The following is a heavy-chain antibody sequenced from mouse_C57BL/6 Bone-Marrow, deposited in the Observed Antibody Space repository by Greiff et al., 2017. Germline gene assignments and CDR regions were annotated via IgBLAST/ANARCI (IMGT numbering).Heavy chain of an antibody. CDR3: ARLLRSYLDY. V-gene: IGHV1-69*01. Sequence: VQLQQPGAELVMPGASVKLSCKASGYTFTSYWMHWVKQRPGQGLEWIGEIDPSDSYTNYNQKFKGKSTLTVDKSSSTAYMQLSSLTSEDSAVYYCARLLRSYLDYWGQGTTLTVSS. CDR2: IDPSDSYT. D-gene: IGHD1-1*01. CDR1: GYTFTSYW. J-gene: IGHJ2*01.